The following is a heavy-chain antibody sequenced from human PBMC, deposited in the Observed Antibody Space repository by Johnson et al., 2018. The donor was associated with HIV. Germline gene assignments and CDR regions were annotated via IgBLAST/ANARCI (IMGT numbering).Heavy chain of an antibody. CDR2: MWYDGSNK. CDR1: GFTFGSYA. CDR3: ARGQHYDFWSGYYPIGGEAFDF. V-gene: IGHV3-30-3*01. J-gene: IGHJ3*01. D-gene: IGHD3-3*01. Sequence: QMQLVESGGGVVQPGRSLRLSCAASGFTFGSYALHWVRQAPGKGLEWVAVMWYDGSNKYYADSVKGRFTISRDNSKNTLYLKMNSLRVEDTAVYYCARGQHYDFWSGYYPIGGEAFDFWGQGEMLTVSS.